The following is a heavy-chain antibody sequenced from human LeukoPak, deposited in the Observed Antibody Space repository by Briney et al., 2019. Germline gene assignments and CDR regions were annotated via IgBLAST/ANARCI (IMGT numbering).Heavy chain of an antibody. D-gene: IGHD5-18*01. CDR1: GDSISNTYYY. CDR2: DYESGTT. Sequence: SETLSLTCTVSGDSISNTYYYWGWIRQPPGRGLECIGSDYESGTTYYNPSLKSRVTISLDTSKNQFSLKLSSVTAADTAVYYCARVLYGYQLDYWGQGTLVSVSS. V-gene: IGHV4-39*07. CDR3: ARVLYGYQLDY. J-gene: IGHJ4*02.